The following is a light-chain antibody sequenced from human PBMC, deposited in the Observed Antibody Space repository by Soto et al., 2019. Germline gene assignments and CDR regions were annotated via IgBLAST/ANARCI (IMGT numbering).Light chain of an antibody. CDR1: QSLENSDGKTY. J-gene: IGKJ1*01. CDR2: EVS. V-gene: IGKV2-30*01. CDR3: MQGRHLAWT. Sequence: DVVVTQSPLSLPVTLGQSASISCRSSQSLENSDGKTYLSWFKQRPGQSPRRLISEVSKRGSGVPDRIRGSGLGTDFTLHISSVEAEDVGVYYCMQGRHLAWTFGQGTRVEIK.